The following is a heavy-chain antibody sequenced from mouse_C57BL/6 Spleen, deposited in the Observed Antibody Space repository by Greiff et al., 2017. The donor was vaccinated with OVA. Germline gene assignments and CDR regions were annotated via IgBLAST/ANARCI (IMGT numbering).Heavy chain of an antibody. CDR2: IYPGDGDT. CDR3: ATSITTVVDPYAMDY. D-gene: IGHD1-1*01. V-gene: IGHV1-80*01. CDR1: GYAFSSYW. J-gene: IGHJ4*01. Sequence: QVQLQQSGAEQVKPGASVKISCKASGYAFSSYWMNWVKQRPGKGLEWIGQIYPGDGDTNYNGKFKGKATLTADKSSSTSYMQLSSLTSEDSAVYFCATSITTVVDPYAMDYWGQGTSVTVSS.